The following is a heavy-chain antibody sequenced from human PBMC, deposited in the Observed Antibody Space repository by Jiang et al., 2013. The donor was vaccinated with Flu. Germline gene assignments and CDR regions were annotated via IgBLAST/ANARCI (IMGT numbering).Heavy chain of an antibody. J-gene: IGHJ3*02. CDR1: GGTFSSYT. Sequence: CKASGGTFSSYTISWVRQAPGQGLEWMGAIMPLFGTAKYAQRFQGRVTITADEPASTAYMELSSLRSEDTAVYYCARDQGLVDPPSEAFDIWGQGTMVTVSS. CDR3: ARDQGLVDPPSEAFDI. V-gene: IGHV1-69*01. D-gene: IGHD2-2*01. CDR2: IMPLFGTA.